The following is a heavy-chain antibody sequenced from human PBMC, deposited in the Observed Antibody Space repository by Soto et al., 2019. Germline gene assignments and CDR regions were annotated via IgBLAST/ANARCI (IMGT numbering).Heavy chain of an antibody. J-gene: IGHJ2*01. CDR1: GFSLSNARMG. CDR3: ARATTVTALYWYFDL. CDR2: IFSNDEK. V-gene: IGHV2-26*01. D-gene: IGHD4-17*01. Sequence: QVTLKESGPVLVKPTETLTLTCTVSGFSLSNARMGVSWIRQPPGKALEWLAHIFSNDEKPFSTSLKSRLTSTKDTSKSEVVLTMTNMDPVDTATYYCARATTVTALYWYFDLWGRGTLVTVSS.